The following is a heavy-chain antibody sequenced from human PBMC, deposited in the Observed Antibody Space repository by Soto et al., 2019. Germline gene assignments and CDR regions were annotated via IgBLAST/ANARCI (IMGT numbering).Heavy chain of an antibody. CDR1: GGSFSGYY. D-gene: IGHD1-7*01. CDR3: ARAPSGHNWNYSVFRWFDP. Sequence: TSETLSLTCAVYGGSFSGYYWSWIRQPPGKGLEWIGEINHSGSTNYNPSLKSRVTISVDTSKNQFSLKLSSVTAADTAVYYCARAPSGHNWNYSVFRWFDPWGQGTLVTVS. J-gene: IGHJ5*02. V-gene: IGHV4-34*01. CDR2: INHSGST.